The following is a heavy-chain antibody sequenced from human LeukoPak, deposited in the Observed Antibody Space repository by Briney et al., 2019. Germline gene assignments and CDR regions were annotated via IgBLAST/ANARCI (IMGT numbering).Heavy chain of an antibody. J-gene: IGHJ6*03. D-gene: IGHD3-3*01. Sequence: SETLSLTCAVYGGSFSGYYWSWIRQPPGKGLEWIGEINHSGSTNYNPSLKSRVTISVDTSKNQFSLKLSSVTAADTAVYYCARESGDFWSGSEYYYYYYMDVWGKGTTVTVSS. CDR3: ARESGDFWSGSEYYYYYYMDV. CDR2: INHSGST. CDR1: GGSFSGYY. V-gene: IGHV4-34*01.